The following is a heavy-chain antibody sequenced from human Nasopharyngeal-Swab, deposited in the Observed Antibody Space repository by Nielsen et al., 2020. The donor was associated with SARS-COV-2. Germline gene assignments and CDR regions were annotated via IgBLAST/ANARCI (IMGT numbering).Heavy chain of an antibody. V-gene: IGHV4-39*01. CDR2: VYYGGNT. Sequence: RQAPGKGLEWIGSVYYGGNTYYNPSLKSRVTISVDTSKNQFSLKLASVTAADTAVCYCAGLAAHGYFYYYYGMDVWGQGTTVTVSS. CDR3: AGLAAHGYFYYYYGMDV. D-gene: IGHD6-6*01. J-gene: IGHJ6*02.